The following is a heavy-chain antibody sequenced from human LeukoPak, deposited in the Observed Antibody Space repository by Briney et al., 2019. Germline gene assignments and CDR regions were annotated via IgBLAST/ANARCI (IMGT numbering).Heavy chain of an antibody. CDR1: GFTFSTYG. CDR2: IRYDGSNK. Sequence: GGSLRLSCAASGFTFSTYGMHWVRQAPGKGLEWVAFIRYDGSNKYYADSVKGRFTISRDNSKNTLYLQMNSLRAEDTAVYYCAKDLKSLLKYFDAYYYYMDVWGKGTTVTVSS. V-gene: IGHV3-30*02. D-gene: IGHD3-9*01. CDR3: AKDLKSLLKYFDAYYYYMDV. J-gene: IGHJ6*03.